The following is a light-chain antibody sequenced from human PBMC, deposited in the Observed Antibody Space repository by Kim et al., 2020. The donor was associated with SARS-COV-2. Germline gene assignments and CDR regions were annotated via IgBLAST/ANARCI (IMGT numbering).Light chain of an antibody. V-gene: IGKV1-5*01. Sequence: DIQLTQSPSTLSASVGDRVTISCRASHSIDKWLAWYRQKPGKAPELLIYDASTLESGVPSRFSGNGYGTEFTLTSSSLQHDDFATYYWKQYTAWTFGQRTKVDIK. CDR2: DAS. CDR1: HSIDKW. CDR3: KQYTAWT. J-gene: IGKJ1*01.